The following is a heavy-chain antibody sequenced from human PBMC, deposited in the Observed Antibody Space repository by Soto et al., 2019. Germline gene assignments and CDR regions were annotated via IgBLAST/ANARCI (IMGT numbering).Heavy chain of an antibody. Sequence: SVKASCKASGGTFSSYAISWVRQAPGQGLEWMGGIIPIFGTANYAQKFQGRVTITADESTSTAYMELSSLRSEDTAVYYCAREGPYYYDSSGYYYARYFDYWGQATLVTVSS. V-gene: IGHV1-69*13. J-gene: IGHJ4*02. CDR3: AREGPYYYDSSGYYYARYFDY. CDR2: IIPIFGTA. CDR1: GGTFSSYA. D-gene: IGHD3-22*01.